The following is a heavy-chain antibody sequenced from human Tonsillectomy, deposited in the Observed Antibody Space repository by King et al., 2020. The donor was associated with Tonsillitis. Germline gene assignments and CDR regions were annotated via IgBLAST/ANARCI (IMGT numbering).Heavy chain of an antibody. J-gene: IGHJ6*02. D-gene: IGHD6-13*01. Sequence: VQLVESGGGLVQPGGSLRLSCAASGFTFSSYGMGWVRQTPGKGLEWVSVIYSDAYYADSVKGRFTISRENSKSTLYLQMNSLRAEDTAVYYCAKDLIAAGIGAYYYYGMDVWGQGTTVTVSS. CDR2: IYSDA. CDR1: GFTFSSYG. CDR3: AKDLIAAGIGAYYYYGMDV. V-gene: IGHV3-23*03.